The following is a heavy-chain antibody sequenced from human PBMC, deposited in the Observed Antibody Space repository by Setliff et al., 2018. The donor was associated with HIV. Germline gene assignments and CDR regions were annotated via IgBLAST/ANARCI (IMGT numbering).Heavy chain of an antibody. V-gene: IGHV4-39*01. J-gene: IGHJ2*01. Sequence: KTSETLSLTCTVSGDSISSNNYYWAWIRQSPGKGLEWIGCIFYGGSVYGSGRTFFNPSLKSRVTISVDASERHFSLRMTSTTAADTAVYYCARQDYYYDSSGYYRWWEPFSWYFDLWGRGTLVTVSS. CDR3: ARQDYYYDSSGYYRWWEPFSWYFDL. D-gene: IGHD3-22*01. CDR1: GDSISSNNYY. CDR2: IFYGGSVYGSGRT.